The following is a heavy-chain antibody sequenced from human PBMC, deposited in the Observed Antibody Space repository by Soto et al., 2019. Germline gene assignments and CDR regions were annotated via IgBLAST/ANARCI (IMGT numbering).Heavy chain of an antibody. V-gene: IGHV3-30*03. J-gene: IGHJ4*02. CDR2: ISYDRSNK. CDR1: GFTFSSYG. Sequence: GGSLRLSCAASGFTFSSYGMHWVRQAPGKGLEWVAVISYDRSNKYYADSVKGRFTISRDNSKNTLYLQMNSLRAEDTAVYYCARSLKGVVVRLSADYWGQGTLVTVSS. CDR3: ARSLKGVVVRLSADY. D-gene: IGHD2-15*01.